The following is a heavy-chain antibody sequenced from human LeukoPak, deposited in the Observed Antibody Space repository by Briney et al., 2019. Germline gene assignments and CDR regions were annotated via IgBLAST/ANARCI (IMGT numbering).Heavy chain of an antibody. V-gene: IGHV4-39*07. CDR1: GGSISSSSYY. J-gene: IGHJ4*02. CDR3: ARAPTGFLEWLLYFDY. Sequence: SETLSLTCTVPGGSISSSSYYWGWIRQPPGKGLEWIGSIYYSGSTYYNPSLKSRVTISVDTSKNQFSLKLSSVTAADTAVYYCARAPTGFLEWLLYFDYWGQGTLVTVSS. CDR2: IYYSGST. D-gene: IGHD3-3*01.